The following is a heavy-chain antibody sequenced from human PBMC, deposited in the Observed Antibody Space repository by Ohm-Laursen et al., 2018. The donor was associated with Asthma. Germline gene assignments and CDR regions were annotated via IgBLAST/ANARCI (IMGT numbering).Heavy chain of an antibody. CDR2: IYYSGST. Sequence: TLSLTCTVSGGSISSGGYYWSWIRQHPGKGLEWIGYIYYSGSTYYNPPLKSRVTISVDTSKNQFSLKLSSVTAADTAVYYCARGMGIVVGFDYWGQGTLVTVSS. CDR3: ARGMGIVVGFDY. D-gene: IGHD1-26*01. V-gene: IGHV4-31*03. CDR1: GGSISSGGYY. J-gene: IGHJ4*02.